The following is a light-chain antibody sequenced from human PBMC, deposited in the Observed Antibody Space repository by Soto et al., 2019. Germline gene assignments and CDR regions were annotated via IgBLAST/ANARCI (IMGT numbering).Light chain of an antibody. CDR2: DAS. V-gene: IGKV3-11*01. J-gene: IGKJ4*01. CDR3: LQRSDWPPT. CDR1: QSVSSF. Sequence: EVVLTQSPATLSLSPGERATLSCRASQSVSSFLAWYQQKPGQVPRLLIYDASNRATGTPARFSGSVSGTDFTLTISDLEPEDFAVYYCLQRSDWPPTFGGGTKVEIK.